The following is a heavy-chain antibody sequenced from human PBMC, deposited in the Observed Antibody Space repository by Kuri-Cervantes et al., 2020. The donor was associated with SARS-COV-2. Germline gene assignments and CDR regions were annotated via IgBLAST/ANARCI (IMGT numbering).Heavy chain of an antibody. J-gene: IGHJ6*02. V-gene: IGHV4-59*12. Sequence: SETLSLTCTVSGGSISSYYWSWIRQPPGKGLEWIGYIYYSGSTNYNPSLKRRVTLSVDTSKNQFSLRLSSVTAADTAVYYCARYALGELAGYYYGMDFWGQGTTVTVSS. D-gene: IGHD3-10*01. CDR1: GGSISSYY. CDR3: ARYALGELAGYYYGMDF. CDR2: IYYSGST.